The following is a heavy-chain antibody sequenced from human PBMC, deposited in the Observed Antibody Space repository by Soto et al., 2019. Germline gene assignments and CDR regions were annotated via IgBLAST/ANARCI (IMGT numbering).Heavy chain of an antibody. V-gene: IGHV4-31*03. J-gene: IGHJ4*02. CDR2: IYYSGTT. CDR1: RGSITTSGCY. D-gene: IGHD6-13*01. Sequence: SETLSLTCTVSRGSITTSGCYWSWVRQHPGKGLEWIGYIYYSGTTYYNPSLKSRVAISVDTSENQFSLKLSSVTAADTAVYFCASGDSSRWYYFDYWGQGTLVTVSS. CDR3: ASGDSSRWYYFDY.